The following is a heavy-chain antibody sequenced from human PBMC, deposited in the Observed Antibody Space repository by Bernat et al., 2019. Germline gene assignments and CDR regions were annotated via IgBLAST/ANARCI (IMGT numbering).Heavy chain of an antibody. CDR3: VGKYKDSSGFHWFDP. CDR2: IRSDGDTK. D-gene: IGHD3-22*01. Sequence: QVQLVESGGDVVQPWRSLRLSCAASGFSFSSYAMHWLRQTPGKGPEWVAVIRSDGDTKYYADSVQGRFTISRDNSKNTLYLQMNSLRAEDTAMYYCVGKYKDSSGFHWFDPWGQGTLVTVSS. CDR1: GFSFSSYA. V-gene: IGHV3-33*08. J-gene: IGHJ5*02.